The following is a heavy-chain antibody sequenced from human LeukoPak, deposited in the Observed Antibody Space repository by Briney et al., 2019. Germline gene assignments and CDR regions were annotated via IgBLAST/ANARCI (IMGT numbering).Heavy chain of an antibody. J-gene: IGHJ5*02. CDR2: INAGNGNT. Sequence: ASVKVSCKASGYTFTSYAMHWVRQAPGQRLEWMGWINAGNGNTKYSQKFQGRVTITRGTTASTAYMELSSLRSEDTAVYYCARGWSYYYDSSGYYGIDPWGQGTLVTVSS. CDR1: GYTFTSYA. V-gene: IGHV1-3*01. CDR3: ARGWSYYYDSSGYYGIDP. D-gene: IGHD3-22*01.